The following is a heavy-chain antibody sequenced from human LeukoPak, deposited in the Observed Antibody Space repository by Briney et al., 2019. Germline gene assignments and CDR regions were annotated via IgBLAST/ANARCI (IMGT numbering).Heavy chain of an antibody. CDR1: GFTVSSNY. CDR3: ARVTDYYDSSGYSRVGAFDI. Sequence: PGGSLRLSCAASGFTVSSNYMSWVRQAPGKGLEWVSVIYSGGSTYYADSVKGRCTISRDNSKNTLYLQMNSLRAEDTAVYYCARVTDYYDSSGYSRVGAFDIWGQGTMVTVSS. V-gene: IGHV3-53*01. J-gene: IGHJ3*02. D-gene: IGHD3-22*01. CDR2: IYSGGST.